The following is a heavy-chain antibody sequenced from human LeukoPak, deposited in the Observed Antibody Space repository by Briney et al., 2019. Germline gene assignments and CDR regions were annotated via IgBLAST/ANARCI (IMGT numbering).Heavy chain of an antibody. Sequence: SETLSLTCTVSGGPITSHYWSWIRQPAGKGLEWIGRINTRGSSNYNPSLESRVTMSVDMSKNQFSLKLRSVTAADTAVYYCARDFEGDSYCFDKWGQGTRVTVSS. CDR1: GGPITSHY. CDR2: INTRGSS. CDR3: ARDFEGDSYCFDK. D-gene: IGHD1-26*01. V-gene: IGHV4-4*07. J-gene: IGHJ4*02.